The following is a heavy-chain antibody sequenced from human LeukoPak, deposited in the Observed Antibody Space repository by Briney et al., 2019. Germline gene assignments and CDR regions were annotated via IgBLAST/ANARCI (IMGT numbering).Heavy chain of an antibody. J-gene: IGHJ4*02. CDR1: GDSVSINSAA. CDR3: ARYYYGWDY. CDR2: AYYRSEWYN. D-gene: IGHD3-10*01. V-gene: IGHV6-1*01. Sequence: QSLSLTCAISGDSVSINSAAWNWIRQSPSRGLEWLGRAYYRSEWYNESALSVRSRITINADTSKNQFSLQLNSVTPEDTAVYYCARYYYGWDYWGQGTLVTGSS.